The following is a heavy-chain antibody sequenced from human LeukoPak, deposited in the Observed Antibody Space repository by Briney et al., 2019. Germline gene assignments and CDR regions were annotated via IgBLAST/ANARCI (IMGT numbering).Heavy chain of an antibody. V-gene: IGHV3-30*18. CDR2: ISYDGSNK. CDR3: AKGPAYSSSWYSLLGDY. D-gene: IGHD6-13*01. Sequence: GRSLRLSCAASGFTFSSYGMHWVRQAPGKGLEWVAVISYDGSNKYYADSVKGRFTISRDNSKNTLYLQMNSLRAEDTAVYYCAKGPAYSSSWYSLLGDYWGQGTLVTVSS. J-gene: IGHJ4*02. CDR1: GFTFSSYG.